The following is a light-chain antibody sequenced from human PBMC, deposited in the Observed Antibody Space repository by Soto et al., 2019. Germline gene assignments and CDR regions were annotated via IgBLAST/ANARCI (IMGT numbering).Light chain of an antibody. CDR3: QQYGSSPPWT. J-gene: IGKJ1*01. CDR1: ESISSSY. CDR2: RAS. V-gene: IGKV3-20*01. Sequence: EIVLPQCSGTLALYPGERATLSSRANESISSSYLAWYQQKPGQAPRLLIYRASSRATGIPDRCRGSGSGTDFTLTISRLEPEDFAVYYCQQYGSSPPWTFGQGTKEDI.